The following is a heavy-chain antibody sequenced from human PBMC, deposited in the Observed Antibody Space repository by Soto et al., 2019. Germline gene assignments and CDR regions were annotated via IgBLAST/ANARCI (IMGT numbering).Heavy chain of an antibody. CDR3: GICCGSPSCYICLWYH. Sequence: GGSLTLSCAASAFTFSGYCMNWVRQAPGKGLEWVANINQDGSEKSYVDSVKGRFTISRDNAKNSLYLQINSLRAEDTAMYSLGICCGSPSCYICLWYHRGRGTL. J-gene: IGHJ4*02. CDR1: AFTFSGYC. V-gene: IGHV3-7*01. CDR2: INQDGSEK. D-gene: IGHD2-2*02.